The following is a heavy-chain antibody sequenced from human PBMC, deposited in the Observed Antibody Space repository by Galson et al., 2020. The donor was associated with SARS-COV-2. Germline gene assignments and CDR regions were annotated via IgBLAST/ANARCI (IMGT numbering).Heavy chain of an antibody. V-gene: IGHV3-30*04. CDR3: ARSAGGSYTGAFDI. CDR2: ISYDGSNK. D-gene: IGHD1-26*01. CDR1: GFTFSSYA. J-gene: IGHJ3*02. Sequence: GESLKISCAASGFTFSSYAMHWVRQAPGKGLEWVAVISYDGSNKYYADSVKGRFTISRDNSKNTLYLQMNSLRAEDTAVYYCARSAGGSYTGAFDIWGQGTMVTVSS.